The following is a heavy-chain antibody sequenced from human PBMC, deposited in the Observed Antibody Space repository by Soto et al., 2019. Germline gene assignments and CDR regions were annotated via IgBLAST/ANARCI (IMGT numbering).Heavy chain of an antibody. D-gene: IGHD3-22*01. V-gene: IGHV3-33*01. CDR3: ARALLQQDYYYYGMGV. Sequence: QVQLVESGGGVVQPGRSLRLSCAASGFTFSSYGMHWVRQAPGKGLEWVAVIWYDGSNKYYADSVKGRFTISRDNSKNTLYLQMNSLRAEDTAVYYCARALLQQDYYYYGMGVWGQGTTVTVSS. CDR2: IWYDGSNK. J-gene: IGHJ6*02. CDR1: GFTFSSYG.